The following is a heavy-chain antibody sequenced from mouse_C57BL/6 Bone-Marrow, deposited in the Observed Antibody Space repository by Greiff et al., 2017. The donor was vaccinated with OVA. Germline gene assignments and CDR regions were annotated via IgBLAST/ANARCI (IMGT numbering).Heavy chain of an antibody. CDR2: IYPGNGDT. D-gene: IGHD2-4*01. CDR1: GYTFTSYW. Sequence: VKLMESGTELVKPGASVKLSCKASGYTFTSYWMHWVKQRPGQGLEWIGAIYPGNGDTSYNQKFKGKATLTADKSSSTAYMQLSSLTSEDSAVYYCAWIYYDYDEDWFAYWGQGTLVTVSA. CDR3: AWIYYDYDEDWFAY. V-gene: IGHV1-87*01. J-gene: IGHJ3*01.